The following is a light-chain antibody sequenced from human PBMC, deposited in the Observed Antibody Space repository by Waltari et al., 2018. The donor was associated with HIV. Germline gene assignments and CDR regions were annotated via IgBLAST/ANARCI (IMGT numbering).Light chain of an antibody. CDR2: TAS. Sequence: DIQMTQSPSSLSASIGDRVTITCRASQNIYNFLSWYHQQPGKAPKRLIYTASRLPSGVPSRFSGSGSETDFSLTISNLQPEDFGTYYCLQTDASPLTFGPGTKVEMK. CDR1: QNIYNF. CDR3: LQTDASPLT. V-gene: IGKV1-39*01. J-gene: IGKJ3*01.